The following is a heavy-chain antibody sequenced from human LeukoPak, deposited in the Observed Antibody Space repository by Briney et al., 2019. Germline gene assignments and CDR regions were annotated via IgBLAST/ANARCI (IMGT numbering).Heavy chain of an antibody. V-gene: IGHV3-21*04. J-gene: IGHJ4*01. CDR2: ISISSNYK. CDR3: STGPRSLIY. CDR1: GFTFSSYS. Sequence: PGGSLRLSCAASGFTFSSYSMNWVRQAPGKGLEWVSSISISSNYKYYPDSLKGRFTISRDNAKNSLYLQMNSLRPEDTALYYCSTGPRSLIYWGHGTLVTVSS.